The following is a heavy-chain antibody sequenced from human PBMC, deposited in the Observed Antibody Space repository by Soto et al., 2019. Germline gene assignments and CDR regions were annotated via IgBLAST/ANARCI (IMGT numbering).Heavy chain of an antibody. V-gene: IGHV3-30-3*01. J-gene: IGHJ4*02. CDR1: GFTFSSYA. CDR2: ISYDGSNK. D-gene: IGHD3-10*01. Sequence: GGSLRLSCAASGFTFSSYAMHWVRQAPGKGLEWVAVISYDGSNKYYADSVKGRFTISRDNSKNTLYLQMNSLRAEDTAVYYCARSAKRRELTYYYGSGSYSFDYWGQGTLVTVSS. CDR3: ARSAKRRELTYYYGSGSYSFDY.